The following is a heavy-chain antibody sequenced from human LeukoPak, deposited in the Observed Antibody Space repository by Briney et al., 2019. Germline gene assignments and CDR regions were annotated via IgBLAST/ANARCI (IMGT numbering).Heavy chain of an antibody. D-gene: IGHD3-9*01. CDR2: ISGSGGST. Sequence: GGSLRLSCAASGFAFSNYAMNWVRQAPGKGLEWVSAISGSGGSTYYADSVKGRFTISRDNSKNTLYLQMNSLRAEDTAVYYCTSGSTGYYIFDYWGQGTLVTVSS. J-gene: IGHJ4*02. V-gene: IGHV3-23*01. CDR1: GFAFSNYA. CDR3: TSGSTGYYIFDY.